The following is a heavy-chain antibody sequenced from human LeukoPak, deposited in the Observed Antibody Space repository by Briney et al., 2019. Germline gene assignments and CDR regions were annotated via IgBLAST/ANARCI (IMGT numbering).Heavy chain of an antibody. J-gene: IGHJ4*02. V-gene: IGHV4-34*01. CDR2: INHSGST. CDR1: GGSFSGYY. CDR3: ARVNLLLDY. Sequence: SETPSLTCAVYGGSFSGYYWSWIRQPPGKGLEWIGEINHSGSTNYNPSLKSRVTISVDTSKNQFSLKLSSVTAADTAVYYCARVNLLLDYWGQGTLVTVSS.